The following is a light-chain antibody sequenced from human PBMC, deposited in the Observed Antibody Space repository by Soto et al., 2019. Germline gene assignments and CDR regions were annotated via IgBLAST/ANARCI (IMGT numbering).Light chain of an antibody. Sequence: QSVLTQSPSPSGTPGQRVTISCSGSSSNIENNYGYWYQQFPGAAPKLLIDNNNHRPSGVPDRFSGSKYATSASLAISGRRSEDEDDYYCAAWGDSLRGYVFGTGTKLTVL. CDR1: SSNIENNY. CDR3: AAWGDSLRGYV. J-gene: IGLJ1*01. CDR2: NNN. V-gene: IGLV1-47*02.